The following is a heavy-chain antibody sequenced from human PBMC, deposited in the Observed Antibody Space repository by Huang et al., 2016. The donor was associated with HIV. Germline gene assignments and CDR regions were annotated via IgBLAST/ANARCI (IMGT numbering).Heavy chain of an antibody. Sequence: EVQLVESGGALVQPGGSLKLSCVVSGFDFSKYSMNWVRQAPGKGLEGGGYMSGTIRNIYYADSVKVRFNSSRDNAKNSVFLQMRSLRAEDTALYYCARTEMEYYYGSSGYYPDYWGQGTQVTVSS. V-gene: IGHV3-48*01. J-gene: IGHJ4*02. CDR1: GFDFSKYS. CDR2: MSGTIRNI. CDR3: ARTEMEYYYGSSGYYPDY. D-gene: IGHD3-22*01.